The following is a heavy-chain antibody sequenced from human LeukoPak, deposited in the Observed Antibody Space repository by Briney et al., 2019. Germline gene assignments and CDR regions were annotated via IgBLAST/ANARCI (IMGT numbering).Heavy chain of an antibody. Sequence: SGTLSLTCAVSGGSIKSNNWWSWVRQPPGKGLEWIGEIYHSGSTNYNPSLESRVTVSVDKSKNQFSLDLSSVTTADTAVYYCAKDVRYYGMDVWGQGTTVTVSS. V-gene: IGHV4-4*02. J-gene: IGHJ6*02. CDR3: AKDVRYYGMDV. CDR2: IYHSGST. CDR1: GGSIKSNNW.